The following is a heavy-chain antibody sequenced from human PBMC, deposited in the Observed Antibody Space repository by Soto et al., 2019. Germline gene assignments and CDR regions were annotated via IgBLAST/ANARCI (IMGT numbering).Heavy chain of an antibody. D-gene: IGHD3-10*01. CDR3: ARNRFGELFIDY. CDR2: ISAYNGNT. Sequence: ASVKVSCKASGYTFTSYGISWVRQAPGQGLERMGWISAYNGNTNYAQKLQGRVTMTTYTSTSTAYMELRSLRSDDTAVYYCARNRFGELFIDYWGQGTLVTVSS. CDR1: GYTFTSYG. J-gene: IGHJ4*02. V-gene: IGHV1-18*01.